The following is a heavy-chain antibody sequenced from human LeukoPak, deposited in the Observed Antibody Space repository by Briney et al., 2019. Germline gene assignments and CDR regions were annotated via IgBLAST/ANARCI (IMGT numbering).Heavy chain of an antibody. D-gene: IGHD3-10*01. CDR3: AKRGVVIRGLLVIGYHQEAYHYDF. J-gene: IGHJ4*02. Sequence: QPGGSLRLSCVVSGISLSNYAMTWVCQAPGKGLEWVSYISERGGSTTYADSVKGRFTISRDTSLNTLYLQMNNLRAEDTAVYFCAKRGVVIRGLLVIGYHQEAYHYDFWGQGVLVTVSS. V-gene: IGHV3-23*01. CDR1: GISLSNYA. CDR2: ISERGGST.